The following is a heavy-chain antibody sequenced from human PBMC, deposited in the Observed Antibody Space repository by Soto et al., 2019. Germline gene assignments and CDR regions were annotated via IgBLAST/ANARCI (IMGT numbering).Heavy chain of an antibody. D-gene: IGHD3-3*01. CDR2: IYSSGST. J-gene: IGHJ5*02. Sequence: SETLSLTCTVSGGAISTYYWTWIRQTAGKGLEWIGRIYSSGSTKYNPALQSRVTMSLDTSNNQFSLRLTSVTAADTAVYYCARGQRFSDWFDPWGQGTLGTVSS. CDR3: ARGQRFSDWFDP. V-gene: IGHV4-4*07. CDR1: GGAISTYY.